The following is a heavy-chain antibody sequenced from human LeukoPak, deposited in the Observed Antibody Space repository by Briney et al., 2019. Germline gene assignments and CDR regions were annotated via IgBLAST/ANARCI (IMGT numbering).Heavy chain of an antibody. CDR3: ARLRRPLSMIVVEGWFDP. CDR2: INPNSGGT. CDR1: QSIYTCYY. Sequence: VNASYKPSQSIYTCYYMHWVRQAARHGLECMGWINPNSGGTNYAQKFQGRVTMTRDTSVSTAYMELSRLRSDDTAVYYCARLRRPLSMIVVEGWFDPWGQGTLVTVSS. D-gene: IGHD3-22*01. J-gene: IGHJ5*02. V-gene: IGHV1-2*02.